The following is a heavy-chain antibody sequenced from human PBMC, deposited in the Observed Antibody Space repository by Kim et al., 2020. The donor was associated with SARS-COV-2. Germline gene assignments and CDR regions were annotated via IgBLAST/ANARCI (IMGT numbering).Heavy chain of an antibody. CDR3: ARDALYSSGWYEGFDP. D-gene: IGHD6-19*01. J-gene: IGHJ5*02. Sequence: SVKGRFTISRDNAKNSLYLQMNSLRAEDTAVYYCARDALYSSGWYEGFDPWGQGTLVTVSS. V-gene: IGHV3-21*01.